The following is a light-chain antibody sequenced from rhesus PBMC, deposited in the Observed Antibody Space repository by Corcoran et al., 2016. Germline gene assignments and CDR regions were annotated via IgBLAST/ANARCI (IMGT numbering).Light chain of an antibody. CDR3: QQYNNWPLT. CDR1: QSITSS. Sequence: EIVLTQSPATLSLSPGERATLSCRASQSITSSLAWYQPKTELPPRILISVASNRSTGIPDRFRGSGSGTDFTLTISSLDPEDFAVYYCQQYNNWPLTFGGGTKVEIK. V-gene: IGKV3-42*03. J-gene: IGKJ4*01. CDR2: VAS.